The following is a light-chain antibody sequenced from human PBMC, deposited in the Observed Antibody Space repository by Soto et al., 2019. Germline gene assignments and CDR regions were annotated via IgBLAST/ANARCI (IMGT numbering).Light chain of an antibody. CDR2: GAS. Sequence: EMVMTQSPATLSVSPGERATLSCRASRSISRNLAWYQQKPGQAPRLLIYGASTRATGIPARFSGSGSGTEFTLTINSLQSEDFALYYCQPHNNWPVVTFGGGTRVEIK. V-gene: IGKV3-15*01. CDR1: RSISRN. J-gene: IGKJ4*01. CDR3: QPHNNWPVVT.